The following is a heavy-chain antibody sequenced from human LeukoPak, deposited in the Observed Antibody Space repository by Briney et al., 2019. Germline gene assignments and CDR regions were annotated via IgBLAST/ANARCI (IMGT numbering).Heavy chain of an antibody. CDR3: ARHSSSWKTGWFDP. V-gene: IGHV4-30-4*08. CDR1: GGSISSGDYY. Sequence: SQTLSLTCTVSGGSISSGDYYWSWIRQPPGKGLEWIGYIYYSGSTYYNPSLKSRVTISVDTSKNQFSLKLSSVTAADTAVYYCARHSSSWKTGWFDPWGQGTLVTVSS. CDR2: IYYSGST. J-gene: IGHJ5*02. D-gene: IGHD6-13*01.